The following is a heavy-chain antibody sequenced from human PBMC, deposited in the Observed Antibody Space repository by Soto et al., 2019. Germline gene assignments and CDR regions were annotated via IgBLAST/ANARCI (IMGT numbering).Heavy chain of an antibody. CDR3: TREDSSGYYENWFDP. V-gene: IGHV3-73*01. CDR1: GFTFSGSA. D-gene: IGHD3-22*01. J-gene: IGHJ5*02. CDR2: IRSKANSYAT. Sequence: PGGSLRLSCASSGFTFSGSAMHWVLQASGKGLEWVGRIRSKANSYATAYAASVKGRFTISRDDSKNTAYLQMNSLKTEDTAVYYCTREDSSGYYENWFDPWGQGTLVTVSS.